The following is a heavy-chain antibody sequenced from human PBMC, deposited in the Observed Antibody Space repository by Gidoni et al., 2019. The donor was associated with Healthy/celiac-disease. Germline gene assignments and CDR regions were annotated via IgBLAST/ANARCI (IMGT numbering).Heavy chain of an antibody. D-gene: IGHD3-3*01. CDR2: IWYDGSNK. CDR3: ARDQSGHYYFDY. V-gene: IGHV3-33*01. CDR1: GFTFSSYG. Sequence: QVQLVESGGGVVQPGRSLRLSCAASGFTFSSYGMHWVRQAPGKGLEWVAVIWYDGSNKYYADSVKGRFTISRDNSKNTLYLQMNSRRAEDTAVYYCARDQSGHYYFDYWGQGTLVTVSS. J-gene: IGHJ4*02.